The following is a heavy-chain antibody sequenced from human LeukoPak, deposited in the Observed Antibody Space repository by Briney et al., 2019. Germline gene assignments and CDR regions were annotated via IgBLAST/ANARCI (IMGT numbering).Heavy chain of an antibody. D-gene: IGHD3-10*01. CDR3: ARDSRGPDYYGSGSYYGMDV. CDR2: IYSGGST. J-gene: IGHJ6*02. Sequence: PGGSLRLSCAASGFTVSSNYMSWVRQAPGKGLEWVSVIYSGGSTYYADSVKGRLTISRHNSKNTLYLQMNSLRAEDTAVYYCARDSRGPDYYGSGSYYGMDVWGQGTTVTVSS. V-gene: IGHV3-53*04. CDR1: GFTVSSNY.